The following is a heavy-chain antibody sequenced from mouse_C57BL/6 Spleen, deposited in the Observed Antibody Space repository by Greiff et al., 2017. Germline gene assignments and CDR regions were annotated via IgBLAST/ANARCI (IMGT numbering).Heavy chain of an antibody. CDR1: GYTFTSYW. J-gene: IGHJ3*01. D-gene: IGHD2-3*01. CDR3: ASPDGYYGWFAY. V-gene: IGHV1-72*01. CDR2: IDPNRGGT. Sequence: QVQLQQPGAELVKPGASVKLSCKASGYTFTSYWMHWVKQRPGRGLEWIGRIDPNRGGTKYNEKFKSKATLTVDKPSSTAYMQLSSLTSEDSAVYYCASPDGYYGWFAYWGQGTLVTVSA.